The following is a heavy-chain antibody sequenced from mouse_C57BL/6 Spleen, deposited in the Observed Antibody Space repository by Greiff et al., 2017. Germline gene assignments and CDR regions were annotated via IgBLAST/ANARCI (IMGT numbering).Heavy chain of an antibody. CDR1: GYAFSSYW. V-gene: IGHV1-80*01. J-gene: IGHJ3*01. CDR2: IYPGDGDT. D-gene: IGHD2-5*01. Sequence: QVHVKQSGAELVKPGASVKISCKASGYAFSSYWMNWVKQRPGTGLEWIGQIYPGDGDTNYNGKFKGKATLTADKSPSTAYMQLSSLTSEDSAVYFCARGGYSSNYTWFAYWGQGTLVTVSA. CDR3: ARGGYSSNYTWFAY.